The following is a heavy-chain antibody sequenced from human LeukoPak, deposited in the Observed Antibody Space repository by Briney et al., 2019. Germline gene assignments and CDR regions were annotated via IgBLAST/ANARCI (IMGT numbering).Heavy chain of an antibody. V-gene: IGHV3-23*01. CDR3: AKERDSSGYYDYYFDY. J-gene: IGHJ4*02. Sequence: GGSLRLSCAASGFTFSSYALSWVRQAPGKALEWVSAISGSGGSTYYADSVKGRFTIPRDNSKNTLYLQMNSLRAEDTAVYYCAKERDSSGYYDYYFDYWGQGTLVTVSS. CDR2: ISGSGGST. CDR1: GFTFSSYA. D-gene: IGHD3-22*01.